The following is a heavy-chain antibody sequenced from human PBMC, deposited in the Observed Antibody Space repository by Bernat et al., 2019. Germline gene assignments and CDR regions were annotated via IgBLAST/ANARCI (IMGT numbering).Heavy chain of an antibody. V-gene: IGHV3-33*01. Sequence: VQLVESGGRVVQPGTSLRLSCEASGFIFSSYGMHWVRQAPGKGLEWVGVIWWDASNTHYSDAVRGRFIISRDDSKNTLFLQMNSLRGDDTAIYYCAREGWSTLAAAGTGADYWGQGTLVSVSS. CDR2: IWWDASNT. CDR1: GFIFSSYG. J-gene: IGHJ4*02. D-gene: IGHD6-13*01. CDR3: AREGWSTLAAAGTGADY.